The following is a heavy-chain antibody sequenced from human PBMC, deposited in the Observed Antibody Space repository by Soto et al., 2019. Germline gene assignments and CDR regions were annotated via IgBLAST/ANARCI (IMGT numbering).Heavy chain of an antibody. V-gene: IGHV3-23*01. Sequence: EVQLLESGGGLVQPGGSLRLSCAASGFTFSSYAMSWLRQAPGKGLEWVSAISGSGGSTYYADSVKGRFTISRDNSKKTLYLEMNSRRAEDTAVYYWAKGGTGGGGAFDIWGQGTMVTVSS. CDR2: ISGSGGST. CDR3: AKGGTGGGGAFDI. CDR1: GFTFSSYA. J-gene: IGHJ3*02. D-gene: IGHD7-27*01.